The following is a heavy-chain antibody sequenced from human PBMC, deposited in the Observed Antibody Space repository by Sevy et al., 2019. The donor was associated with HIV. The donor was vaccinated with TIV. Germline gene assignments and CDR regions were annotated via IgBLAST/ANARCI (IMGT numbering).Heavy chain of an antibody. CDR3: ARSSTGDALDI. CDR1: GFTFSSYS. V-gene: IGHV3-48*02. D-gene: IGHD4-17*01. Sequence: GGSLRLSCAASGFTFSSYSMNWVRQAPGKGLEWVSYISSSSSTIYYADSVKGRFTISRDNAKNSMYLQMNSLREEETAVYYCARSSTGDALDIWGKGTMVTVSS. CDR2: ISSSSSTI. J-gene: IGHJ3*02.